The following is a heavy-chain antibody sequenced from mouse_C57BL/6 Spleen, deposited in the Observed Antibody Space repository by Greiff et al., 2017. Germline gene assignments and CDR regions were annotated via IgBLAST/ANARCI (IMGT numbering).Heavy chain of an antibody. Sequence: QVTLKESGPGILQPSQTLSLTCYFSGFSLSTFGMGVGWLRQPSGKGLEWLAHIWWDDAKYYNPALKSRLTISNDTSKNQVFLKIANVDTAETATYDCARIPYGNYGDWFAYWGQGTLVTVSA. CDR3: ARIPYGNYGDWFAY. D-gene: IGHD2-1*01. V-gene: IGHV8-8*01. J-gene: IGHJ3*01. CDR1: GFSLSTFGMG. CDR2: IWWDDAK.